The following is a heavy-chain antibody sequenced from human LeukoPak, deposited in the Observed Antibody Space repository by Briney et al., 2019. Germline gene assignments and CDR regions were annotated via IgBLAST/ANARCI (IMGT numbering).Heavy chain of an antibody. Sequence: GGSLRLSCAASGFTLSNYNMNWVRQAPGKGLEWVSSISGGSTYYADSVKGRFTISRDNSKNTLYLQMNSLRAEDTAVYYCAKEAFDYGDLNWFDPWGQGTLVTVSS. CDR2: ISGGST. J-gene: IGHJ5*02. V-gene: IGHV3-23*01. D-gene: IGHD4-17*01. CDR3: AKEAFDYGDLNWFDP. CDR1: GFTLSNYN.